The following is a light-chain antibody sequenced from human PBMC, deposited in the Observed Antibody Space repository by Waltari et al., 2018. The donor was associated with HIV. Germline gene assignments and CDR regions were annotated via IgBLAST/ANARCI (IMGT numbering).Light chain of an antibody. CDR1: MLAKKY. V-gene: IGLV3-27*01. CDR3: YSATDNNLL. Sequence: SYELTQSSSVSVSPGQTARITCSGAMLAKKYARWLQQKPGQAPILVIYNDRERPSGIPERFSGSSSGTTVTLTVSGAHVEDEADYYCYSATDNNLLFGGGTKLTVL. CDR2: NDR. J-gene: IGLJ2*01.